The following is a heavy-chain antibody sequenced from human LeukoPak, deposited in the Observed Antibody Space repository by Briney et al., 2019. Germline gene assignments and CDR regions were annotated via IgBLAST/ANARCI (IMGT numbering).Heavy chain of an antibody. CDR2: INHSGST. J-gene: IGHJ4*02. CDR3: ARADQQRFDY. Sequence: PSETLSLTRAVYGGSFSGYYWSWIRQPPGKGLEWIGEINHSGSTNYNPSLKSRVTISVDTSKNQFSLKLSSVTAADTAVYYCARADQQRFDYWGQGTLVTVSS. CDR1: GGSFSGYY. D-gene: IGHD2-2*01. V-gene: IGHV4-34*01.